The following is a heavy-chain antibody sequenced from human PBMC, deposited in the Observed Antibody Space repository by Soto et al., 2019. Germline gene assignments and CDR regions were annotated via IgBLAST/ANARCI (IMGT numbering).Heavy chain of an antibody. CDR3: AREYYDSSAQGTYYYGMDV. CDR2: MNPNSGNT. V-gene: IGHV1-8*01. CDR1: GYTFTSYD. J-gene: IGHJ6*02. D-gene: IGHD3-22*01. Sequence: QVQLVQSGAEVKKPGASVKVSCKASGYTFTSYDINCVRQATGQGLEWMGWMNPNSGNTGYAQKFQGRVTMTRNTSRSTAYMELSSLRSEDTAVYYCAREYYDSSAQGTYYYGMDVWGQGTTVTVSS.